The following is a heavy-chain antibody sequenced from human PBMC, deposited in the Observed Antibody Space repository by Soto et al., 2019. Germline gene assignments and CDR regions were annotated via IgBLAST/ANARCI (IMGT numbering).Heavy chain of an antibody. V-gene: IGHV3-11*01. CDR1: GFTVSDYY. CDR3: ARNQKKPTTSYYYFYYDMDV. D-gene: IGHD1-7*01. CDR2: ISNSGSTT. Sequence: QVQLVESGGSLVKPGGSLRLSCAASGFTVSDYYMSWIRQAPGKGLEWVSYISNSGSTTYYADSLKGRFTISRDNAKNALALQMNSLRAEDSAVYFCARNQKKPTTSYYYFYYDMDVWGKGTTVTVSS. J-gene: IGHJ6*03.